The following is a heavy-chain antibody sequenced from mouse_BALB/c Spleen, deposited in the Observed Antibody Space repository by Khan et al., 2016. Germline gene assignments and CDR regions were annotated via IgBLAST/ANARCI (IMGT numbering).Heavy chain of an antibody. D-gene: IGHD1-1*01. V-gene: IGHV4-1*02. J-gene: IGHJ3*01. CDR3: ARAGYYGYLAY. Sequence: EVKLLESGGGLVHPGGSLKLSCAASGFDFSRYWMSWVRQAPGKGLEWIGEINPDSYTINYTPSLQAKFIISRDNAKNTLYLQMSKVRSEDTALYYCARAGYYGYLAYWGQGTLVTVSA. CDR1: GFDFSRYW. CDR2: INPDSYTI.